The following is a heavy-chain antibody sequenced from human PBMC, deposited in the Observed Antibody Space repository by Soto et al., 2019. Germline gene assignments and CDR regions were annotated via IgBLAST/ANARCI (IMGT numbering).Heavy chain of an antibody. D-gene: IGHD3-3*01. CDR2: MNPNSGNT. CDR1: GYTFTSYD. V-gene: IGHV1-8*01. Sequence: ASVKVSCKASGYTFTSYDINWVRQATGQGLEWMGWMNPNSGNTGYAQKFQGRVTMTRNTSISTAYMELSSLRSEDTAVYYCARAFITIFGVVPSDWFDPWGQGTLVTVSS. CDR3: ARAFITIFGVVPSDWFDP. J-gene: IGHJ5*02.